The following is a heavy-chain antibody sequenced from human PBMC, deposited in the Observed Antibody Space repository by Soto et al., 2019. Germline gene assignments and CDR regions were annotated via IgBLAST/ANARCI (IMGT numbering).Heavy chain of an antibody. CDR1: GYTFANYW. D-gene: IGHD6-6*01. V-gene: IGHV5-51*01. Sequence: GESLKISCKGSGYTFANYWIGWVRQRPGKGLDWVGIIYPAESETRYSPSFQGQVTISADKSISTAYLQWSSLKASDAAMYYCARRGSSSSYYYYGMDVWGQGTTVTVSS. CDR2: IYPAESET. CDR3: ARRGSSSSYYYYGMDV. J-gene: IGHJ6*02.